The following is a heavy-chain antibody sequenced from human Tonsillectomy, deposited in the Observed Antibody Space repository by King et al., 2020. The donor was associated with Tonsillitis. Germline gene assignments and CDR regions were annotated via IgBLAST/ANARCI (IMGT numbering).Heavy chain of an antibody. CDR1: GFTFSSYG. CDR3: ARDGAVPGDYHGMDV. D-gene: IGHD3-16*01. Sequence: VQLVESGGGVVQPGRSLRLSCAASGFTFSSYGMHWVRQAPGKGLEWVAVISYDGSNKYYADSVKGRFTISRDNSKNTLYLQMNSLRAEDTAVYYCARDGAVPGDYHGMDVWGQGTTVTVSS. J-gene: IGHJ6*02. CDR2: ISYDGSNK. V-gene: IGHV3-33*05.